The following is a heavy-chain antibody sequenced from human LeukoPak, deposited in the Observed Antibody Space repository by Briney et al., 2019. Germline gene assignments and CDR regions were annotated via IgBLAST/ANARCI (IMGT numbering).Heavy chain of an antibody. Sequence: ASVQVSCKASGHTFTSYGISWVRQAPGQGLEWMGWISAYNGNTNYAQKPQGRVTMTTDTSTSTAYMELRSLRSDDTAVYYCARSSSWEIYYYYGMDVWGQGTTVTVSS. D-gene: IGHD6-13*01. CDR3: ARSSSWEIYYYYGMDV. CDR2: ISAYNGNT. V-gene: IGHV1-18*01. CDR1: GHTFTSYG. J-gene: IGHJ6*02.